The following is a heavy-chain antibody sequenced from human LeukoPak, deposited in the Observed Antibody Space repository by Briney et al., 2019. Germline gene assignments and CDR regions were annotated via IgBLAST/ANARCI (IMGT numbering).Heavy chain of an antibody. CDR3: ARIYPIIGYCSSTSCPASFDI. J-gene: IGHJ3*02. CDR2: IYYSGST. D-gene: IGHD2-2*01. CDR1: GDSVSTTIYY. Sequence: SETLSLTCTVSGDSVSTTIYYWGWIRQPPGRGLECIGSIYYSGSTYYNPSLKSRATKLVDTSRNQFSLKLSSVTAADTAVYYCARIYPIIGYCSSTSCPASFDIWGQGTMVTVSS. V-gene: IGHV4-39*07.